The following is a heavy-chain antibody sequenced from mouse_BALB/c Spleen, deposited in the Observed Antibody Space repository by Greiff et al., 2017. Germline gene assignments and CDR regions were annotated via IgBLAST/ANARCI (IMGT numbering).Heavy chain of an antibody. D-gene: IGHD1-1*01. CDR1: GYTFTDYY. J-gene: IGHJ4*01. Sequence: VQLQQSGAELARPGASVKLSCKASGYTFTDYYINWVKQRTGQGLEWIGEIYPGSGNTYYNEKFKGKATLTADKSSSTAYMQLSSLTSEDSAVYFCAVATPYAMDYWGQGTSVTVSS. CDR2: IYPGSGNT. CDR3: AVATPYAMDY. V-gene: IGHV1-77*01.